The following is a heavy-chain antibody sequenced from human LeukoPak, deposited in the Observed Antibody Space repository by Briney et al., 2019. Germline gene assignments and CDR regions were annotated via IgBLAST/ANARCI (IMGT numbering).Heavy chain of an antibody. Sequence: GGSLRLSCAASGFTFSSYSMNWVRQAPGKGLEWVSSISSSSSYIYYADSVKGRFTISRDNAKNSLYLQMNSLRAEDTAVYYCARDGRARIVATIDWGQGTLVTVSS. V-gene: IGHV3-21*01. CDR1: GFTFSSYS. CDR3: ARDGRARIVATID. D-gene: IGHD5-12*01. CDR2: ISSSSSYI. J-gene: IGHJ4*02.